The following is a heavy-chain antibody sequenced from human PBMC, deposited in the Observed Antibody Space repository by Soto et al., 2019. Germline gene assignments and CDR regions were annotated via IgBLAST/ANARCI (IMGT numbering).Heavy chain of an antibody. V-gene: IGHV3-9*01. CDR3: AKDINGCSSTSCPDYYYGMDV. CDR2: ISWNSGSI. Sequence: EVQLVESGGGLVQPGRSLRLSCAASGFTFDDYAMHWVRQAPGKGLEWVSGISWNSGSIGYAASVKGRFTISRDNAKNSLYLQMNSLRAEDTALYYCAKDINGCSSTSCPDYYYGMDVWCQGTTVTVSS. CDR1: GFTFDDYA. D-gene: IGHD2-2*01. J-gene: IGHJ6*02.